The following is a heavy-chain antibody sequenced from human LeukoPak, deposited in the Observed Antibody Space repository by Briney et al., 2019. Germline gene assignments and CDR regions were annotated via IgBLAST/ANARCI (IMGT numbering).Heavy chain of an antibody. D-gene: IGHD1-26*01. J-gene: IGHJ6*03. CDR2: MYYSGST. CDR1: GGSISSYY. V-gene: IGHV4-59*01. Sequence: SETLSLTCTVSGGSISSYYWSWIRQPPGKGLEWIGYMYYSGSTNYNPSLKSRVTISVDMSKNQVSLKLSSVTAADTAVYYCARDPYSGSYSADVYYYYMDVWGKGTTVTVSS. CDR3: ARDPYSGSYSADVYYYYMDV.